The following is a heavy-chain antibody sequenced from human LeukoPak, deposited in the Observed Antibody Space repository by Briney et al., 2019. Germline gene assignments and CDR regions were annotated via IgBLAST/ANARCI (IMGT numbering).Heavy chain of an antibody. CDR1: GFSVSTNW. Sequence: GGSLRLSCAASGFSVSTNWMHWVRQAPGKGLVWGSRINSDGSNTNYADSVRGRFTISRDNAQNTVYLQMNSLRAEDTAVYYCARGSGNYGDFDYWGQGTLVTVSS. J-gene: IGHJ4*02. D-gene: IGHD1-26*01. CDR2: INSDGSNT. CDR3: ARGSGNYGDFDY. V-gene: IGHV3-74*01.